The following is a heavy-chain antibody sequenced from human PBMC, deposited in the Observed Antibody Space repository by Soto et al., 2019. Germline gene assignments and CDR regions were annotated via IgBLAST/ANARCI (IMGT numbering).Heavy chain of an antibody. CDR2: ISSSGSTI. Sequence: QVQLVESGGGLVKPGGSLRLSCAASGFTFSDYYMSWIRQAPGKGLEWVSYISSSGSTIYYSDSVKGRFTISRDNAKNSLYLQMISLRAEDTAVYYCARDYDSSGYWSRAFDYWGQGTLVTVSS. CDR3: ARDYDSSGYWSRAFDY. CDR1: GFTFSDYY. V-gene: IGHV3-11*01. J-gene: IGHJ4*02. D-gene: IGHD3-22*01.